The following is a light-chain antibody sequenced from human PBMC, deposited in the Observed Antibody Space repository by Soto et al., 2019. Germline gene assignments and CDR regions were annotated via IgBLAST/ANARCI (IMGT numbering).Light chain of an antibody. V-gene: IGKV3-20*01. CDR1: RRVSADY. CDR3: QQYGPSPNT. Sequence: EIVLTQSPGTLSLSPGSRATLSCRASRRVSADYLAWYHQRPGQVPRLLIYGASNRATDIPDMFSAIGSGEDFTITINRLEPEDFGAYYCQQYGPSPNTFGQGTKLEIK. CDR2: GAS. J-gene: IGKJ2*01.